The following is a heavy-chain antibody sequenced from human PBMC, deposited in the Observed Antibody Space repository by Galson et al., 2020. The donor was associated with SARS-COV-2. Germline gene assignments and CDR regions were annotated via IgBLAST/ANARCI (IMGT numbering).Heavy chain of an antibody. CDR3: ARSRAYCSGGICYDFYYYGMDV. CDR2: IDWDDDK. V-gene: IGHV2-70*11. Sequence: SRPTLVKPTQTLTLTCSFSGFSLSTSGMCVSWIRQPPGKALEWLARIDWDDDKKYSTSMKTRLTISKDASKNQVVLTVTNVDPVDTATYYCARSRAYCSGGICYDFYYYGMDVWGRGTTVTVSS. J-gene: IGHJ6*02. CDR1: GFSLSTSGMC. D-gene: IGHD2-15*01.